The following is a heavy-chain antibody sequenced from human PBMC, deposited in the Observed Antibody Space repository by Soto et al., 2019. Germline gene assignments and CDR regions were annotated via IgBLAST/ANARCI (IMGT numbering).Heavy chain of an antibody. CDR1: GVSVTSYH. J-gene: IGHJ5*02. V-gene: IGHV4-59*02. CDR2: TSHTVNT. D-gene: IGHD2-15*01. CDR3: ARDMHAGFTHSFDP. Sequence: SETLSLTCSVSGVSVTSYHWSWIRQFPGKGLEWIAYTSHTVNTNYNPSLKSRVIISLDTSKNQVSLQLSSVTASDTAVYFCARDMHAGFTHSFDPRGQGALVTVSS.